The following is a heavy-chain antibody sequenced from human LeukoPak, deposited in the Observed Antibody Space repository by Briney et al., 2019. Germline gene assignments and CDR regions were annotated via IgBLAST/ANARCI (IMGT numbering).Heavy chain of an antibody. CDR1: GGSFSGYY. CDR3: ARSWVGDYYYYYMDV. CDR2: INHSGST. Sequence: SETLSLTCAVYGGSFSGYYWSWIRQPPGKGLEWIGEINHSGSTNYNPSLKSRVTISVDTSKNQFSLKLSSVTAAGTAVYYCARSWVGDYYYYYMDVWGKGTTVTVSS. V-gene: IGHV4-34*01. D-gene: IGHD1-26*01. J-gene: IGHJ6*03.